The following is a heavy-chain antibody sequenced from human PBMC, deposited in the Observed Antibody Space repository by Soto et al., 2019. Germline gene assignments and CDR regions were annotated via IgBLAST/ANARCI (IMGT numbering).Heavy chain of an antibody. CDR2: LNPSGGSK. CDR1: GYTFTSYY. CDR3: TRDIGSSSRDYYYGTDV. V-gene: IGHV1-46*01. D-gene: IGHD6-6*01. Sequence: GASVKVSCKASGYTFTSYYMHWVRPAPGQGLEWMGILNPSGGSKSYAQEFQGRVTVTRDTFTSTVYMELSSLRSEDTAVYYCTRDIGSSSRDYYYGTDVWGQGTTVNVSS. J-gene: IGHJ6*01.